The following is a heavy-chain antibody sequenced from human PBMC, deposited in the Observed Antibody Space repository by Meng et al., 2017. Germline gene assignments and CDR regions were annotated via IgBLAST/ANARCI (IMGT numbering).Heavy chain of an antibody. J-gene: IGHJ4*02. CDR1: GGAFSGYY. Sequence: QVQRQTWGAGPLKPSEPLSLTCAVYGGAFSGYYWSWIRQPPGKGLEWIGEINHSGSTNYNPSLKSRVTISVDTSKNQFSLKLSAVTAADTAVYYCARGSAARPPYYFDYWGQGTLVTVSS. V-gene: IGHV4-34*01. D-gene: IGHD6-6*01. CDR2: INHSGST. CDR3: ARGSAARPPYYFDY.